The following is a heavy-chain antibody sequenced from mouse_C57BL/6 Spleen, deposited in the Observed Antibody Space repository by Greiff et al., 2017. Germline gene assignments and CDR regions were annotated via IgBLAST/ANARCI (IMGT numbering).Heavy chain of an antibody. Sequence: VQLQQSGAELMKPGASVKLSCKATGYTFTGYCIEWVKQRPGHGLEWIGEIFPGSGSTNYNEKFKGKATFTADTSSNTAYMQLGSLTTEDSAIYYCARGNSNYVAPYWGQGTTLTVSS. J-gene: IGHJ2*01. CDR3: ARGNSNYVAPY. CDR2: IFPGSGST. V-gene: IGHV1-9*01. D-gene: IGHD2-5*01. CDR1: GYTFTGYC.